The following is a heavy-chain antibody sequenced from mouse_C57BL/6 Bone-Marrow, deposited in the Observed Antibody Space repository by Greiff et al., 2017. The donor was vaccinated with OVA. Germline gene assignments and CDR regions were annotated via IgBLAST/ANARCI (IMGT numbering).Heavy chain of an antibody. CDR3: DGYDYDEGAMDY. V-gene: IGHV5-4*01. Sequence: EVQLVESGGGLVKPGGSLKLSCAASGFTFSSYAMSWVRQTPEKRLEWVATISDGGSYTYYPANVKGRFTISRDNAKNNLYLQMSHLKSEDTAMYYCDGYDYDEGAMDYWGQGTSVTVSA. CDR2: ISDGGSYT. J-gene: IGHJ4*01. CDR1: GFTFSSYA. D-gene: IGHD2-4*01.